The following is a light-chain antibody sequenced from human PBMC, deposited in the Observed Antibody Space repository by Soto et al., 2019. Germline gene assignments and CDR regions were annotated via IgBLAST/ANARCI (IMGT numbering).Light chain of an antibody. Sequence: EIVFTQSPGTLSLSPGERATLSCRASQSVAGIYLAWYQQKPGQAPRLLIHGASSGATGIPDRFSGNGSVTDFTLTISRLEPEDFAVYYCQQYSYSLPYTFGQGTKVDIK. J-gene: IGKJ2*01. V-gene: IGKV3-20*01. CDR3: QQYSYSLPYT. CDR2: GAS. CDR1: QSVAGIY.